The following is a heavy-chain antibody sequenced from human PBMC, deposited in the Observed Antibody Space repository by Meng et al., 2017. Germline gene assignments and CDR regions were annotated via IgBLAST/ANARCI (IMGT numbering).Heavy chain of an antibody. V-gene: IGHV3-15*01. CDR3: ATGAAAADH. CDR1: GFRVTDAW. CDR2: INSNSDGGTT. Sequence: GQLVGSGGGLVKPGGSLRLSCVASGFRVTDAWMSWVRQAPGKGLEWVGRINSNSDGGTTDYAAPVKGRFTISRDDSKNTLYLQMNSLITEDTAVYFCATGAAAADHWGQGTLVTVSS. D-gene: IGHD6-13*01. J-gene: IGHJ4*02.